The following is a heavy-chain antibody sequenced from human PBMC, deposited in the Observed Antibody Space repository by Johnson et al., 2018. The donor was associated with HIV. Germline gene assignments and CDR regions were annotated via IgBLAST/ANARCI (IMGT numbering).Heavy chain of an antibody. J-gene: IGHJ3*02. V-gene: IGHV3-23*04. CDR2: ISGSGSTI. CDR1: GFTFSSYA. Sequence: VQLVESGGGLVQPGGSLRLSCAASGFTFSSYAMSWVRQAPGKGLEWVSAISGSGSTIYYADSVKGRFTISRDNSKNTLYLQMNSLRAEDTAVYYCARVSSGWYLAFDIWGQGTMVTVSS. CDR3: ARVSSGWYLAFDI. D-gene: IGHD6-19*01.